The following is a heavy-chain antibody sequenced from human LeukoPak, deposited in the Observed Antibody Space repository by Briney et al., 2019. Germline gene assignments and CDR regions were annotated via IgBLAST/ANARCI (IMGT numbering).Heavy chain of an antibody. CDR3: ARLRHYGCDSSGYSFPYYFDY. CDR2: IYYSGST. Sequence: SETLSLTCTVSGVSISSSSYYWGWIRQPPGKGLEWIGSIYYSGSTYYNPSLKSRVTISVDTSKNQFSLKLSSVTAADTAVYYCARLRHYGCDSSGYSFPYYFDYWGQGTLVTVSS. V-gene: IGHV4-39*01. J-gene: IGHJ4*02. CDR1: GVSISSSSYY. D-gene: IGHD3-22*01.